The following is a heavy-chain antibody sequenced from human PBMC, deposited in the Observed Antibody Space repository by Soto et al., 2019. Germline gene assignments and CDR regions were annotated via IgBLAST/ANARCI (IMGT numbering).Heavy chain of an antibody. J-gene: IGHJ6*02. D-gene: IGHD1-26*01. V-gene: IGHV3-23*01. CDR1: GFTFSNYA. Sequence: GGSLRLSCAASGFTFSNYAMGWVSQARGKGLEWVSGISGSGGNRYYADSVKGRLTISRDNSKHTLYLQMTSLRDADTGVYYCTRDGRRGYDMDYWGQGTTVTVSS. CDR3: TRDGRRGYDMDY. CDR2: ISGSGGNR.